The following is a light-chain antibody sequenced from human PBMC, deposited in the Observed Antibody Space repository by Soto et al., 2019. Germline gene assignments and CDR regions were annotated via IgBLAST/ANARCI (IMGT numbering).Light chain of an antibody. CDR3: SSYTSSSTLV. CDR2: AVS. Sequence: QSVLTQPPSASGSPGQSVTISCTGTSSDVGGYNYVSWYQQHPGKAPKLMIYAVSRRPSGVPDRFSASKSGNTASLTISGLQAEDEADYYCSSYTSSSTLVFGSGTKLTVL. V-gene: IGLV2-8*01. CDR1: SSDVGGYNY. J-gene: IGLJ1*01.